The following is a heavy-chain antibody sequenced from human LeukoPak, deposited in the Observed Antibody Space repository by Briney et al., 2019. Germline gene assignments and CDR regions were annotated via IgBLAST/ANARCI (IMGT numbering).Heavy chain of an antibody. CDR2: ISSSGSTI. CDR1: GFTFSDYY. J-gene: IGHJ5*02. V-gene: IGHV3-11*01. CDR3: ASKGSENDSSGDGFDP. Sequence: PGGSLRLSCAASGFTFSDYYMSWIRQAPGKGLEWVSYISSSGSTIYYADSVKGRFTISRDNAKNSLYLQMNSLRAEDTAVYYCASKGSENDSSGDGFDPWGQGTLVTVSS. D-gene: IGHD3-22*01.